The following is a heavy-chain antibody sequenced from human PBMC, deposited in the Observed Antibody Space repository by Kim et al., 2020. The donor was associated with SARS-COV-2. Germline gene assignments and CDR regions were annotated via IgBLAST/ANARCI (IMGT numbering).Heavy chain of an antibody. CDR2: ISYDGSNK. Sequence: GGSLRLSCAASGFTFSSYGMHWVRQAPGKGLEWVAVISYDGSNKYYADSVKGRFTISRDNSKNTLYLRMNSLRAEDTAVYYCAKVKISSAEGVYWGQGTL. CDR1: GFTFSSYG. D-gene: IGHD3-22*01. J-gene: IGHJ4*02. CDR3: AKVKISSAEGVY. V-gene: IGHV3-30*18.